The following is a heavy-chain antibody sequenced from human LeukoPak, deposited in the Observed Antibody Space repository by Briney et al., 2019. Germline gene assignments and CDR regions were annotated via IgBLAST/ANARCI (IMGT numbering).Heavy chain of an antibody. CDR1: GGSSSGYY. CDR3: ARPHSTFFDQDAAYYFDY. D-gene: IGHD3-9*01. Sequence: PSKTLSLTCAVYGGSSSGYYWSWIRQPPGKGLEWIGEINHSGSTNYNPSLKSRVVISVDTSKNQFSLKLNSVTAADTAVYYCARPHSTFFDQDAAYYFDYWGQGILVTVSS. J-gene: IGHJ4*02. CDR2: INHSGST. V-gene: IGHV4-34*01.